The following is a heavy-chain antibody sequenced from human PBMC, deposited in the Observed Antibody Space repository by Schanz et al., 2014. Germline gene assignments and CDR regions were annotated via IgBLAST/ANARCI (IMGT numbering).Heavy chain of an antibody. Sequence: QVQLVESGGGVVQPGRSLRLSCAASGFTFSAYGMHWVRQAPGKGLEWVAGIWFDGNNKFYADSVKGRFTISRDNSKNTLYLQMSSLRAEDTALYYCAKDDTQVNGMDVWGQGTTVTVSS. CDR1: GFTFSAYG. V-gene: IGHV3-33*06. J-gene: IGHJ6*02. CDR2: IWFDGNNK. CDR3: AKDDTQVNGMDV.